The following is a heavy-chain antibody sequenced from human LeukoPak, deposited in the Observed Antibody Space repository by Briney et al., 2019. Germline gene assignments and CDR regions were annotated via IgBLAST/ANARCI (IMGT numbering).Heavy chain of an antibody. CDR2: IYHTGSI. CDR1: GGSISSYY. J-gene: IGHJ4*02. D-gene: IGHD3-3*01. V-gene: IGHV4-38-2*02. Sequence: SETLSLTCTVSGGSISSYYWGWIRQPPGRGLEWIGSIYHTGSIYYNPSLKSRVTISVDTSKNQFSLKLSSVTAADTAVYYCARPSFGAPDFDYWGQGTLVTVSS. CDR3: ARPSFGAPDFDY.